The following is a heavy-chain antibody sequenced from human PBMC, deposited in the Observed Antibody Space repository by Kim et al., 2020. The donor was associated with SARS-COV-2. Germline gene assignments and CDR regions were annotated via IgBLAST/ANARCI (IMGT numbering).Heavy chain of an antibody. V-gene: IGHV3-20*04. CDR2: ISRNGGST. CDR3: ARDIARTSEDWDH. D-gene: IGHD3-9*01. CDR1: GFTFSDYC. J-gene: IGHJ4*02. Sequence: GGSLRLSCAASGFTFSDYCMNWVRQAPGKGLEWVSRISRNGGSTTQADSVKGRFTISRDNAKNSLYLQMNSLRVEDTAVYYCARDIARTSEDWDHWGQGT.